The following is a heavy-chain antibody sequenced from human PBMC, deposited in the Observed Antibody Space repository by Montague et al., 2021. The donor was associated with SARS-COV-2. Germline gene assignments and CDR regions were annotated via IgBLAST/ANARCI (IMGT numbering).Heavy chain of an antibody. CDR3: ARQLRVRRTWQVGDYNHYGMDV. Sequence: SETLSLTCTVSGGSISNYHWNWIRQPPGKGLEWIAHIYYSGSTXXXPSXXXRVTISVDTSRNQFSLRLTSVTAADTAVYYCARQLRVRRTWQVGDYNHYGMDVWGQGTTVSVSS. D-gene: IGHD3-10*01. V-gene: IGHV4-59*08. CDR2: IYYSGST. CDR1: GGSISNYH. J-gene: IGHJ6*02.